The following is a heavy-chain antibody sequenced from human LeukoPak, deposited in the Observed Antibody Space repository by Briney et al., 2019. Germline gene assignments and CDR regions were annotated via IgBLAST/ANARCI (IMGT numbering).Heavy chain of an antibody. D-gene: IGHD3-16*01. Sequence: GGSLRLSCAASGFTFSSYAMSWVRQAPGKGLEWVSAISASGGTTYYSDSVKGRFTISRDNSKYTLYLQMNSLRAEDTAVYYCARGKGGTMITFGGVNVFDYWGQGTLVTVSS. J-gene: IGHJ4*02. CDR3: ARGKGGTMITFGGVNVFDY. CDR2: ISASGGTT. CDR1: GFTFSSYA. V-gene: IGHV3-23*01.